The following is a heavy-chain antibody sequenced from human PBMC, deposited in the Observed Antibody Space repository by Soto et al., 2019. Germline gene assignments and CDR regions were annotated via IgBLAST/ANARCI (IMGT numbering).Heavy chain of an antibody. D-gene: IGHD3-9*01. V-gene: IGHV3-30-3*01. Sequence: QVQLVESGGGVVQPGRSLRLSCATSGFTFNTFAMHWVRQAPGKGLEWLAVISYDGSHKYYADSVKGRIIISRDNSKNTLYLQMQALRGEDTAVYYCARDRADGLRSFDWLCLDYWGQGTLVIVSS. J-gene: IGHJ4*02. CDR3: ARDRADGLRSFDWLCLDY. CDR2: ISYDGSHK. CDR1: GFTFNTFA.